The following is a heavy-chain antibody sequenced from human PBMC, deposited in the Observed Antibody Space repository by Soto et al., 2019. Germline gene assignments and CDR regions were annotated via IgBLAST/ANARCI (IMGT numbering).Heavy chain of an antibody. CDR2: INHSGST. J-gene: IGHJ4*02. V-gene: IGHV4-34*01. CDR3: ARDKITGLFDY. CDR1: GGSFSGYY. Sequence: QVQLQQWGAGLLKPSETLSLTCAVYGGSFSGYYWTWIRQPPGTGLEWIGEINHSGSTNYNPSPKXXVTISVDTSKNPFSLKLPSVTAADTAVYYCARDKITGLFDYWGQGTLVTVSS. D-gene: IGHD2-8*02.